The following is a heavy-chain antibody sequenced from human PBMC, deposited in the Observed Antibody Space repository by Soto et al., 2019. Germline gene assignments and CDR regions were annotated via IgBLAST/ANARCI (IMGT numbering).Heavy chain of an antibody. CDR2: ISYDGGNT. CDR1: GFTFSRYA. CDR3: ARDQAHYYDSSGYYPDY. Sequence: QVQLVESGGGVVQPGRSLRLSCTASGFTFSRYAIHWVRQAPGKGLEWVALISYDGGNTYDVDSVKGRFTISRDNYKNTLYRQMNNLRAEDTAVYYCARDQAHYYDSSGYYPDYWGQGTLVTVSS. J-gene: IGHJ4*02. V-gene: IGHV3-30-3*01. D-gene: IGHD3-22*01.